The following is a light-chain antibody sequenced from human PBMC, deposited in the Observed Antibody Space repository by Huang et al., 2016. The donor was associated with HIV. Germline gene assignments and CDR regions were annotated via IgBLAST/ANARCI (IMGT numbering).Light chain of an antibody. CDR2: DAS. V-gene: IGKV3-11*01. J-gene: IGKJ2*01. Sequence: EIVLTQSPATLSLSPGERATLSCRASQSVSSYLAGYQQKPGQAPRLLIYDASNRATGSPARVSGSGSGTDFTLTISSLEPEDVAVYYCQQRSNWPPHTFGQGTKLEIK. CDR3: QQRSNWPPHT. CDR1: QSVSSY.